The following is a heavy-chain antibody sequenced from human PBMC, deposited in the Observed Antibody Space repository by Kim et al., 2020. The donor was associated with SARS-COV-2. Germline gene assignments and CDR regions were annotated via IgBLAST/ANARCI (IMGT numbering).Heavy chain of an antibody. Sequence: GGSLRLSCAGSGFTFHIYGMHWVRQTPGKGLEWLAVIWADGSEKFYADSVRGRFGISRDNSMDRLYLHMNSLTVDDTGVYYCAREAAMDGNPDNWFDPWGQGTQVIVSS. V-gene: IGHV3-33*01. CDR2: IWADGSEK. D-gene: IGHD6-25*01. CDR3: AREAAMDGNPDNWFDP. CDR1: GFTFHIYG. J-gene: IGHJ5*02.